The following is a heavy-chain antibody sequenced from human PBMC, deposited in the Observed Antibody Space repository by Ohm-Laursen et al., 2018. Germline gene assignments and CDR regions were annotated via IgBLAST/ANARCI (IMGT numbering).Heavy chain of an antibody. CDR2: ISYDGSNK. D-gene: IGHD6-19*01. CDR1: GFTFSSYG. Sequence: SLRLSCAASGFTFSSYGMHWVRQAPGKGLEWVAVISYDGSNKYYADSVKGRFTISRDNSKNTLYLQMNSLRAEDTAVYYCARVFFAVAQEKAFDIWGQGTMVTVSS. V-gene: IGHV3-30*03. J-gene: IGHJ3*02. CDR3: ARVFFAVAQEKAFDI.